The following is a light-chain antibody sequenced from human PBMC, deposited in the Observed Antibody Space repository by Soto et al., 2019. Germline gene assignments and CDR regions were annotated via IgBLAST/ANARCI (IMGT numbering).Light chain of an antibody. CDR2: GAS. V-gene: IGKV3-15*01. Sequence: ELLRTQSPVILSVYPGERATLSCRASKNVNSDLSWYQHKPGQAPSILIYGASTRATDIPARISGSGSGTDFTLTISSLQSEDFAVYYCQQYNKWPPLYTFGQGTKLEIK. CDR1: KNVNSD. J-gene: IGKJ2*01. CDR3: QQYNKWPPLYT.